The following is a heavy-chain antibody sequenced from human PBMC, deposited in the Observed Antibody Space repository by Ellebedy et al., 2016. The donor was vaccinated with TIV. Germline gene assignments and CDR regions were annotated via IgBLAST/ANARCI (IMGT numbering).Heavy chain of an antibody. CDR3: ALGTFDY. D-gene: IGHD7-27*01. V-gene: IGHV1-46*01. CDR1: GYTFTSYY. CDR2: INPSGGST. Sequence: AASVKVSCKASGYTFTSYYMHWVRQAPGQGLEWMGIINPSGGSTSYAQKFQGRVTITADKSTSTAYMELSSLRSEDTAVYYCALGTFDYWGQGTLVTVSS. J-gene: IGHJ4*02.